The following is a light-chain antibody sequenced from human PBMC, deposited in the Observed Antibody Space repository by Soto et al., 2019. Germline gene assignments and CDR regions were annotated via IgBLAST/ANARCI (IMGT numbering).Light chain of an antibody. J-gene: IGKJ2*01. CDR1: QTLLHSNGYTY. CDR2: LGS. V-gene: IGKV2-28*01. CDR3: MQGLRPMYT. Sequence: IALTQSPRSLSVTPGEPASISCRSSQTLLHSNGYTYLNWYLQKPGQSPQLLIYLGSNRASGVPDRFSGIGSGTDFTLKINRVQAEDVGVFYCMQGLRPMYTFGQGTKLEIK.